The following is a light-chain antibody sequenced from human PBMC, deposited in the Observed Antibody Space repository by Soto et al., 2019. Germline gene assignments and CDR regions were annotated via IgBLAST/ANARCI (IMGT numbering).Light chain of an antibody. CDR2: GAS. J-gene: IGKJ1*01. Sequence: DIQLTQSPSSLSASVGDRVTITCRASQGIGHALAWYQERPGKVPKLLISGASTLQSGVSSRFSGSGFGTDFTLTISSLQPEDVAIYYCQKYDSAPTFGPGTKVDIK. CDR3: QKYDSAPT. V-gene: IGKV1-27*01. CDR1: QGIGHA.